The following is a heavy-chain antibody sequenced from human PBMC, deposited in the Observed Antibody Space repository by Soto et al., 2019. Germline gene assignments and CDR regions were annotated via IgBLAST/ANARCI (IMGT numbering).Heavy chain of an antibody. Sequence: EVQLVESGGGLVQPGGSLRLSCAASGFTFSLYSMSWVRQAPGKGLEWVSYISRSSTGIHYADSVNGRFTISRDDSTHSMHLKMNSLRDGDPAVYSCARAVTWGLDVWGQGTTVSISS. J-gene: IGHJ6*02. V-gene: IGHV3-48*02. D-gene: IGHD3-16*02. CDR2: ISRSSTGI. CDR3: ARAVTWGLDV. CDR1: GFTFSLYS.